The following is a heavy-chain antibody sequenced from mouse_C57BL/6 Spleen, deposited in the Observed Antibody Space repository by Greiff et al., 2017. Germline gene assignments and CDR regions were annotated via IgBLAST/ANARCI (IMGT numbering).Heavy chain of an antibody. J-gene: IGHJ4*01. Sequence: VKLMESGPELEKPGASVKISCKASGYAFSSSWRNWVKQRPGKGLGGIGRIYPGDGDTNYNGKFKGKATLTADKSSSTAYMQLSSLTSEDSAVYFCARNARTGYAMDYWGQGTSVTVSS. V-gene: IGHV1-82*01. CDR3: ARNARTGYAMDY. D-gene: IGHD4-1*01. CDR2: IYPGDGDT. CDR1: GYAFSSSW.